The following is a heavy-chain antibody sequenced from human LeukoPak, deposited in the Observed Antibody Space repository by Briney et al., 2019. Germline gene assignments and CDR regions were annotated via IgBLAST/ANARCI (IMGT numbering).Heavy chain of an antibody. V-gene: IGHV4-59*01. CDR3: ARGVPYDLWSGYYAGFDY. CDR2: IYYSGST. J-gene: IGHJ4*02. CDR1: GGSISSYY. D-gene: IGHD3-3*01. Sequence: SSETLSLTCTVSGGSISSYYWSWIRQPPGKGLEWIGYIYYSGSTNYNPSLKSRVTISVDTSKNQFSLKLSSVTAADTAVYYCARGVPYDLWSGYYAGFDYWGQGTLVTVSS.